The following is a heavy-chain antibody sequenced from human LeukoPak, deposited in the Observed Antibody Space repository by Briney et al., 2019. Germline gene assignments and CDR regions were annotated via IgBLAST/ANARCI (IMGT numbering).Heavy chain of an antibody. V-gene: IGHV4-30-2*01. J-gene: IGHJ6*02. CDR3: ARDRGPYALYYYYGMDV. CDR2: IYHSGST. D-gene: IGHD2-8*01. Sequence: SETLSLTCAVSGGSISSGGYSWSWIRQPPGKGLEWIGYIYHSGSTYYNPSLKSRVTISEDRSKNQFSLKLSSVTAADTAVYYCARDRGPYALYYYYGMDVWGQGTTVTVSS. CDR1: GGSISSGGYS.